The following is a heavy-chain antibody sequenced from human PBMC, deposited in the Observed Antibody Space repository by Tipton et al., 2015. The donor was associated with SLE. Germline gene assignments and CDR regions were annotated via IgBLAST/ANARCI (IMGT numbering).Heavy chain of an antibody. CDR1: GFTFSNAW. V-gene: IGHV3-15*01. J-gene: IGHJ4*02. Sequence: SLRLSCAASGFTFSNAWMSWVRQAPGKGLEWVGRITDGGTTEYAAPVKGRVTISRDNSKNMVYLQMNSLRTEDTAVYYCARDLGENYDFWSGYFHGGYFDYWGQGTLVTVSS. D-gene: IGHD3-3*01. CDR2: ITDGGTT. CDR3: ARDLGENYDFWSGYFHGGYFDY.